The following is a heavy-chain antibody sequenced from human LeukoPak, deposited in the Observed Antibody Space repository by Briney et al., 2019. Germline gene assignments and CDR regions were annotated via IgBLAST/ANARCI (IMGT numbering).Heavy chain of an antibody. D-gene: IGHD3-10*01. CDR1: GYSFTSYW. J-gene: IGHJ5*02. Sequence: RSGESLKISCKGSGYSFTSYWIGWVRQMPGKGLEWMGIIYPGDSDTRYSPSFQGQVTISADKSISTAYLQWSSLKASDTAMYYCARFMSGSGSSYNWFDPWGQGTLVTVSS. CDR3: ARFMSGSGSSYNWFDP. CDR2: IYPGDSDT. V-gene: IGHV5-51*01.